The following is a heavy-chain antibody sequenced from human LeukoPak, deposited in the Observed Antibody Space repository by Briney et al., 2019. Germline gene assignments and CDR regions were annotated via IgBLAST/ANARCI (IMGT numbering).Heavy chain of an antibody. J-gene: IGHJ3*02. CDR3: ATSEGLFTFDI. D-gene: IGHD2-2*01. CDR1: GGSISSGDYY. CDR2: IYYSGST. V-gene: IGHV4-30-4*08. Sequence: SQTLSLTCTVSGGSISSGDYYWSWIRQPPGKGPEWIGYIYYSGSTYYNPSLKSRVTISVDTSKNQFSLKLSSVTAADTAVYYCATSEGLFTFDIWGQGTMVTVSS.